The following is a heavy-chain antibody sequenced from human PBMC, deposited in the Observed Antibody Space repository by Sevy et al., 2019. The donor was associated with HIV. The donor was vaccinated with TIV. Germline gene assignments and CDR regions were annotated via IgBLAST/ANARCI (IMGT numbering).Heavy chain of an antibody. CDR2: IYYTGST. CDR3: ARAPPVRSGDDSLNWFDP. J-gene: IGHJ5*02. D-gene: IGHD5-12*01. V-gene: IGHV4-59*01. CDR1: GGSISAYY. Sequence: SETLSLTCTVFGGSISAYYWSWIRQSPGKGLEYIGYIYYTGSTYYNPSLKSRVTISIDTSKNQFSLGLTSVTAADTAMYYCARAPPVRSGDDSLNWFDPWGQGTLVTVSS.